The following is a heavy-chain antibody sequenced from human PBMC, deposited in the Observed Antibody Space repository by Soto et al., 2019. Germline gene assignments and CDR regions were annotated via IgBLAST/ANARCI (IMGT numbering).Heavy chain of an antibody. CDR2: ISYDGSNK. J-gene: IGHJ6*03. D-gene: IGHD3-3*01. CDR1: GFTFSSYG. CDR3: AKDDFWSGQYYYYYYMDV. V-gene: IGHV3-30*18. Sequence: GGSLRLSCAASGFTFSSYGMHWVRQAPGKGLERVAVISYDGSNKYYADSVKGRFTISRDNSKNTLYLQMNSLRAEDTAVYYCAKDDFWSGQYYYYYYMDVWGKGTTVTVSS.